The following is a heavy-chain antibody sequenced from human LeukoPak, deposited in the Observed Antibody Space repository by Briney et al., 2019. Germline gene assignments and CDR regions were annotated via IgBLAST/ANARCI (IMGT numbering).Heavy chain of an antibody. CDR1: GGSISSYY. CDR3: ARGRDIVVVPAADDAFDI. Sequence: PSETLSLTCTVSGGSISSYYWSWIRQPAGKGLEWIGRIYTSGSTNYNPSLKSRVTMSVDTSKNQFSLKLSSVTAADTAVYYCARGRDIVVVPAADDAFDIWGQGTMVTVSS. J-gene: IGHJ3*02. V-gene: IGHV4-4*07. D-gene: IGHD2-2*01. CDR2: IYTSGST.